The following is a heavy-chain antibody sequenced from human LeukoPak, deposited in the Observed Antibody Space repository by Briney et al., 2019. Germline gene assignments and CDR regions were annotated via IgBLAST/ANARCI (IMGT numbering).Heavy chain of an antibody. CDR3: ARGPWPLEWLLNWFDP. D-gene: IGHD3-3*01. CDR2: ISSSSSTI. V-gene: IGHV3-48*02. J-gene: IGHJ5*02. Sequence: GGSLRLSCAASGFTFSSYSMNWVRQAPGKGLEWVSYISSSSSTIYYADSVKGRFTISRDNAKNSLYLQMNSLRDEDTAVYYCARGPWPLEWLLNWFDPWGQGTLVTVPS. CDR1: GFTFSSYS.